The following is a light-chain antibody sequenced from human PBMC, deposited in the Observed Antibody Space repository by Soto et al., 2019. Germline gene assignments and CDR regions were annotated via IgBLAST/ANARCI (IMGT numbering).Light chain of an antibody. Sequence: EIVMTQSPATLSVSPGERATLSCRASQSVNSNLAWYQQKPGQAPRLLIYVASTRATGIPARFSGSGSGTEFTLTISSLQSEDFAVYYCQQYNKGYTFGQGTKLEIK. CDR1: QSVNSN. V-gene: IGKV3-15*01. CDR3: QQYNKGYT. CDR2: VAS. J-gene: IGKJ2*01.